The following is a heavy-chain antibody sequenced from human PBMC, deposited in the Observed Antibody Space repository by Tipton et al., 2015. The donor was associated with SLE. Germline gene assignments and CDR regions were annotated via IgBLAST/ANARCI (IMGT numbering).Heavy chain of an antibody. V-gene: IGHV4-59*11. CDR2: IYYSGST. J-gene: IGHJ4*02. CDR3: ARDMQQWGYDY. CDR1: GGSISSHY. Sequence: TLSLTCTVSGGSISSHYWSWIRQPPGKGLEWIGYIYYSGSTNHNPSLKSRVTISVDTSKNQFSLKLSSVTAADTAVYYCARDMQQWGYDYWGQGTLVTVSS. D-gene: IGHD6-19*01.